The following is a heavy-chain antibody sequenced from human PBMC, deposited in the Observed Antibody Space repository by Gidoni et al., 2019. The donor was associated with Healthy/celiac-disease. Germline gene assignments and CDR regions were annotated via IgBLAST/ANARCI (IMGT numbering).Heavy chain of an antibody. CDR2: INPNSGGT. CDR1: GHTFIAYY. D-gene: IGHD3-22*01. V-gene: IGHV1-2*02. CDR3: ARDWSEYYDSGGYPTPDY. Sequence: QLQLVQSGAEVKKPGAAAKVSCRASGHTFIAYYMHWVRQAPGQVLEWRGGINPNSGGTNNEQKFQGRVSMTRDTSNSTAYMELSRMRADDTAVYYCARDWSEYYDSGGYPTPDYWGQGTLVTVSS. J-gene: IGHJ4*02.